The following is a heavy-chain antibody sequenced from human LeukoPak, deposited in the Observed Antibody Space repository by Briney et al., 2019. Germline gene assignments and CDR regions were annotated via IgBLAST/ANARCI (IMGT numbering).Heavy chain of an antibody. Sequence: GGSLRLSCAASGFTFSSYAMSWVRQAPGKGLEWVSAISGSGGSTYYADSVKGRFTLSRDNSKNTLYLQMNSLRAEDTAVYYCAKDPRSYSFVSNWFDPWGQGTLVTVSS. J-gene: IGHJ5*02. D-gene: IGHD1-26*01. V-gene: IGHV3-23*01. CDR3: AKDPRSYSFVSNWFDP. CDR1: GFTFSSYA. CDR2: ISGSGGST.